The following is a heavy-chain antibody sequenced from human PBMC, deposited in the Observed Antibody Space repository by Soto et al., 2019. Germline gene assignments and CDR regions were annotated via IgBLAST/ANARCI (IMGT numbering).Heavy chain of an antibody. J-gene: IGHJ3*02. D-gene: IGHD3-10*01. CDR2: IYPGDSDT. V-gene: IGHV5-51*01. CDR1: GYSFTSYW. Sequence: PGESLKISCKGSGYSFTSYWIGWVRQMPGKGLEWMGIIYPGDSDTRYSPSFQGQVTISADKSISTAYLQWSSLEASDTAMYYCARLTYGSGSNDAFDIWGQGTMVTVSS. CDR3: ARLTYGSGSNDAFDI.